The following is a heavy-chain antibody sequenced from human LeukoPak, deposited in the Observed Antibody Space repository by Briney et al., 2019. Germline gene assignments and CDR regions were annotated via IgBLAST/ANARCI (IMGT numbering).Heavy chain of an antibody. J-gene: IGHJ3*02. D-gene: IGHD3-3*01. Sequence: GESLKISCKGSGYSFTSYWIGWVRQMPGKGLEWMGIIYPGDSDTRYSPSFQGQVPISPDKSISTAYLQWSSLKASDTAMYYCARLCITIFGVVIIPRGAFDIWGQGTMVTVSS. CDR2: IYPGDSDT. V-gene: IGHV5-51*01. CDR1: GYSFTSYW. CDR3: ARLCITIFGVVIIPRGAFDI.